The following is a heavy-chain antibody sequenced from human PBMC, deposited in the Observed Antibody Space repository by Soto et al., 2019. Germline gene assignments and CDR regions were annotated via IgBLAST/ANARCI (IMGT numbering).Heavy chain of an antibody. CDR1: GVTFSGSA. CDR3: TRQGLRLGELSFT. V-gene: IGHV3-73*01. J-gene: IGHJ4*02. Sequence: GGSRRLSGAATGVTFSGSAMHWVRQASGKGLEWVGRIRSKANSYATAYAASVKGRFTISRDDSKNTAYLQMNSLKTEDTAVYYCTRQGLRLGELSFTWGQGTLVTLSS. D-gene: IGHD3-16*02. CDR2: IRSKANSYAT.